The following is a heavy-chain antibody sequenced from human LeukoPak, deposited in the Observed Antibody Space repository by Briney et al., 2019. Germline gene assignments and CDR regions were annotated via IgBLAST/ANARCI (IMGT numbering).Heavy chain of an antibody. Sequence: ASVKVSCKASGYTFTSYGISWVRQAPGQGLEWMRWISAYNGNTNYAQKLQGRVTITTDTSTSTAYMELRSLRSDDTAVYYCARDYRGYSYPDYWGQGTLVTVSS. CDR2: ISAYNGNT. CDR1: GYTFTSYG. CDR3: ARDYRGYSYPDY. V-gene: IGHV1-18*01. D-gene: IGHD5-18*01. J-gene: IGHJ4*02.